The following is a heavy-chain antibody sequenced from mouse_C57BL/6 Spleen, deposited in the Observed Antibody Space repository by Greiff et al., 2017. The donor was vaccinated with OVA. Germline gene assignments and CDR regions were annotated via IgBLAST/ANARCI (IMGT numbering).Heavy chain of an antibody. CDR2: INPNNGGT. V-gene: IGHV1-26*01. Sequence: EVQLQQSGPELVKPGASVKISCKASGYTFTDYYMNWVKQSHGKSLEWIGDINPNNGGTSYNQKFKGKATLTVDKSSSTAYMELSSLTSEDSAVYYCARWGYGIFAYWGQGTLVTVSA. CDR3: ARWGYGIFAY. D-gene: IGHD2-10*02. CDR1: GYTFTDYY. J-gene: IGHJ3*01.